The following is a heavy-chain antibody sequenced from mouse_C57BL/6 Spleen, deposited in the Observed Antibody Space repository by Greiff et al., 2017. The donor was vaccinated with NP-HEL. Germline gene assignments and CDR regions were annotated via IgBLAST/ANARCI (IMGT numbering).Heavy chain of an antibody. J-gene: IGHJ1*03. V-gene: IGHV1-69*01. Sequence: QVQLQQSGAELVMPGASVKLSCKASGYTFTSYWMHWVKQRPGQGLEWIGEIDPSDSYTNYNQKFKGKSTLTVDKSSSTAYMQLSSLTSEDSAVYYCARKGGLDWYFDVWGTGTTVTVSS. CDR2: IDPSDSYT. CDR3: ARKGGLDWYFDV. CDR1: GYTFTSYW.